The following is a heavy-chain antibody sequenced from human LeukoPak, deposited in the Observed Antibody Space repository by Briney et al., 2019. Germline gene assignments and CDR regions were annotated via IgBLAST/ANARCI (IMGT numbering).Heavy chain of an antibody. CDR2: ISGSGDST. V-gene: IGHV3-23*01. J-gene: IGHJ6*04. Sequence: GGTLRLSCAASGFTFSSFGMSWVRQAPGKGLEWVSGISGSGDSTYYADSVKGRFTISRDNAKNSLYLQMNSLRAEDTAVYYCAELGITVIGGVWGKGTTVTISS. CDR3: AELGITVIGGV. D-gene: IGHD3-10*02. CDR1: GFTFSSFG.